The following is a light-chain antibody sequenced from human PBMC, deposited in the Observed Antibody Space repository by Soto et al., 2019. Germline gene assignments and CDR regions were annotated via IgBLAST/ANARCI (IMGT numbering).Light chain of an antibody. CDR3: QQYGSSPPVWT. CDR2: GAS. J-gene: IGKJ1*01. Sequence: EIVLTQSPGTLSLSPGERATLSCRASQSVSSSYLAWYQQKPGQAPRLLIYGASSRATGIPDRFSGSGSGTDFTLIISRLEPEDFAVYYCQQYGSSPPVWTFGQGTKVEIK. CDR1: QSVSSSY. V-gene: IGKV3-20*01.